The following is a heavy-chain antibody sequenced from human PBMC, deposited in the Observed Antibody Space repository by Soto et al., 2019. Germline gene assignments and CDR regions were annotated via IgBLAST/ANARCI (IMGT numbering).Heavy chain of an antibody. CDR3: ATEGSYSSSWYGVNGMDV. D-gene: IGHD6-13*01. Sequence: SVKVSCKASGGTFSSYAISWVRQAPGQGLEWMGGIIPIFGTANYAQKFQGRVTITADESTSTAYMELSSLRSEDTAVYYCATEGSYSSSWYGVNGMDVWGQGTTV. CDR1: GGTFSSYA. J-gene: IGHJ6*02. V-gene: IGHV1-69*13. CDR2: IIPIFGTA.